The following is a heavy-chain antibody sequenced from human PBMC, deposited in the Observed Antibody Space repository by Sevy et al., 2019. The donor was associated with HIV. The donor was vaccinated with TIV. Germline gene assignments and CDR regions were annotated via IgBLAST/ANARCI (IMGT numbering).Heavy chain of an antibody. CDR1: GFTFGDYA. V-gene: IGHV3-49*03. J-gene: IGHJ5*02. CDR2: IRSKAYGGTT. D-gene: IGHD5-12*01. Sequence: GGSLRLSCTASGFTFGDYAMSWFRQAPGKGLEWVGFIRSKAYGGTTEYAASVKGRFTISRDDSKSIAYLQMNSLKTEDTAVYHCTRDEGDGYNSNWFDPWGQGTLVTVSS. CDR3: TRDEGDGYNSNWFDP.